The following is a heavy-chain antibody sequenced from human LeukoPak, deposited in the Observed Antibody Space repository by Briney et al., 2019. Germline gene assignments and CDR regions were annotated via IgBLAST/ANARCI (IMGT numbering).Heavy chain of an antibody. J-gene: IGHJ6*03. D-gene: IGHD3-10*01. V-gene: IGHV4-59*01. CDR3: ARGRRNYYGSGSYYYYYYMDV. CDR1: GGSISSYY. Sequence: SETLSLTCTVSGGSISSYYWSWIRQPPGKGLEWIGYIYYSGSTNYNPSLKSRVTISVGTSKNQFSLKLSSVPAADTAVYYCARGRRNYYGSGSYYYYYYMDVWGKGTTVIVSS. CDR2: IYYSGST.